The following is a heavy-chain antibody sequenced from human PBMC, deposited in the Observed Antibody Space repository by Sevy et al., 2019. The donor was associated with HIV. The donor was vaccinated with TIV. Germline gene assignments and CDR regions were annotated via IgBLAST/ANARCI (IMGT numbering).Heavy chain of an antibody. J-gene: IGHJ3*02. V-gene: IGHV3-49*03. CDR3: TPVVVPAVMVHGAFDI. Sequence: GGSLRLSCTTSGFTFGDYAMSWFRQAPGKGLEWVGFIRSKVYGGTTEYAASVKGRFTISRDDSKSVAYLQMNSLKTEDTAVYYCTPVVVPAVMVHGAFDIWGQGTMVTVSS. CDR2: IRSKVYGGTT. D-gene: IGHD2-2*01. CDR1: GFTFGDYA.